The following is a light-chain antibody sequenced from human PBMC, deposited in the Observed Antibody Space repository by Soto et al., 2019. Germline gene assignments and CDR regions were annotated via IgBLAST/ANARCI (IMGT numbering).Light chain of an antibody. V-gene: IGLV2-14*03. CDR1: SSDIGTYNY. Sequence: QSALTQPASVSGSPGQSITISCTGTSSDIGTYNYVSWYQQHPGQAPKLMIYDVSNRPSGVSDRFSGSKSGNTASLTISGLQDEDEADYYCYSCSRSSGTRYVFGPGTQLIVL. CDR2: DVS. CDR3: YSCSRSSGTRYV. J-gene: IGLJ1*01.